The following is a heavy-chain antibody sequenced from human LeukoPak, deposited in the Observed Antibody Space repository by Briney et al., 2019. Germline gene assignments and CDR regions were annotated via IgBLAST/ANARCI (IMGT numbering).Heavy chain of an antibody. Sequence: SETLSLTCTVSGGSISSSSYYWGWIRQPPGKGLEWIGSIYYGGSTYYNPSLKSRVTISVDTSKNQFSLKLSSVTAADTAVYYCARGPTRLGGYSYGSYYYYMDVWGKGTTVTVSS. J-gene: IGHJ6*03. V-gene: IGHV4-39*01. CDR3: ARGPTRLGGYSYGSYYYYMDV. CDR1: GGSISSSSYY. D-gene: IGHD5-18*01. CDR2: IYYGGST.